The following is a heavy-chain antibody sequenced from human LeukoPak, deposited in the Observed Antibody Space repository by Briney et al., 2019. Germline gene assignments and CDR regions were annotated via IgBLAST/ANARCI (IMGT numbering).Heavy chain of an antibody. D-gene: IGHD3-22*01. CDR2: IYYSGST. Sequence: SETLSLTCTVSGGSISSYYWSWIRQPPGKGLEWIGSIYYSGSTYYNPSLKSRVTISVDTSKNQFSLKLSSVTAADTAVYYCARDREVVVVTTPDYWGQGTLVTVSS. J-gene: IGHJ4*02. V-gene: IGHV4-59*12. CDR1: GGSISSYY. CDR3: ARDREVVVVTTPDY.